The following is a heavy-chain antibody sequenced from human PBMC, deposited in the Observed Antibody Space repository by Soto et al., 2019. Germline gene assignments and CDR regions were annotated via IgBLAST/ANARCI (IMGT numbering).Heavy chain of an antibody. V-gene: IGHV1-69*13. CDR1: GGTFSSYA. CDR2: IIPVFGTA. CDR3: ARNYVLRFLEWSTAPYGMDV. Sequence: GASVKVSCKASGGTFSSYAISWVRQAPGQGLECMGGIIPVFGTANYAQKFQGRVTITANESTSTAYMELSSLRSEDTAVYYCARNYVLRFLEWSTAPYGMDVWGQGTTVTVSS. J-gene: IGHJ6*02. D-gene: IGHD3-3*01.